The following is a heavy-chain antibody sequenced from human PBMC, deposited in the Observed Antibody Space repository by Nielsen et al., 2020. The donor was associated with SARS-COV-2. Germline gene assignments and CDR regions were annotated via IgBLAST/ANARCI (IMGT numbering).Heavy chain of an antibody. D-gene: IGHD1-26*01. Sequence: GGSLRLSCTASGFTFGDYAMSWFRQAPGKGLEWVSGISWNSGSIGYADSVKGRFTISRDNAKNSLYLQMNSLRAEDTAVYYCARPYSGSYQGYFDYWGQGTLVTVSS. J-gene: IGHJ4*02. CDR2: ISWNSGSI. CDR1: GFTFGDYA. CDR3: ARPYSGSYQGYFDY. V-gene: IGHV3-9*01.